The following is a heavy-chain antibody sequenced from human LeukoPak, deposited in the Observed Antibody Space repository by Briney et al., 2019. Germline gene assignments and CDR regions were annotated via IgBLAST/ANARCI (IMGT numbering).Heavy chain of an antibody. CDR2: ISGSGGST. D-gene: IGHD1-26*01. CDR3: AREVSPQVGATTWGYYFDY. CDR1: GFTFSSYA. J-gene: IGHJ4*02. Sequence: GGSLRLSCAASGFTFSSYAMSWVRQAPGKGLEWVSAISGSGGSTYYADSVKGRFTISRDNSKNTLYLQMNSLRAEDTAVYYCAREVSPQVGATTWGYYFDYWGQGTLVTVSS. V-gene: IGHV3-23*01.